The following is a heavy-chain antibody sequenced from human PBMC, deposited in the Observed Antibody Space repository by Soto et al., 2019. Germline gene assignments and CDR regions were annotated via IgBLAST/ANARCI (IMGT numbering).Heavy chain of an antibody. CDR1: GGSIRSDRW. D-gene: IGHD4-17*01. CDR3: AGTDHYGHYTHAFDI. Sequence: QVQLQESGPGLVKPSGTLSLTCTVSGGSIRSDRWWNWVRQPPGKGLEWNGDIFQSGSADNNPSLNSRITISVDKSKNRVSRWRTELTLANTAVYFCAGTDHYGHYTHAFDISGQGAMVALSS. J-gene: IGHJ3*02. CDR2: IFQSGSA. V-gene: IGHV4-4*02.